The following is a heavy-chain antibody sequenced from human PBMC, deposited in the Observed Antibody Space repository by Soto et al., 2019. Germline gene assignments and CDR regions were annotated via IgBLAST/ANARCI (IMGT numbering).Heavy chain of an antibody. CDR1: GGSFSGYY. CDR3: GRGYRPYYYYYMDV. CDR2: INHSGST. J-gene: IGHJ6*03. V-gene: IGHV4-34*01. Sequence: SETLSLTCAVYGGSFSGYYWSWIRQPPGKGLEWIGEINHSGSTNYNPSLKSRVTISVDTSKNQFSLKLSSVTAADTAVYYCGRGYRPYYYYYMDVWGKGTTVTFSS.